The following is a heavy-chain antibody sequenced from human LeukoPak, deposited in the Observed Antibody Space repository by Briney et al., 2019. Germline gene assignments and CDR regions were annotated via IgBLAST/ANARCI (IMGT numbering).Heavy chain of an antibody. CDR3: AVLGGDCSGGSCYAGFDY. Sequence: GGSLRLSCEDSGFTFRSYEMNWVRQAPGKGLEWVSYISSSGSTIYYADSVKGRFTISRDNAKNSLYLQMNSLRAEDTAVYYCAVLGGDCSGGSCYAGFDYWGQGTLVTVSS. D-gene: IGHD2-15*01. J-gene: IGHJ4*02. CDR2: ISSSGSTI. CDR1: GFTFRSYE. V-gene: IGHV3-48*03.